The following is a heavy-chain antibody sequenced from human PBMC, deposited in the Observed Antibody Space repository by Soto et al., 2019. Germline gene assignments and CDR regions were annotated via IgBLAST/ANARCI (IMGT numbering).Heavy chain of an antibody. V-gene: IGHV1-69*12. CDR1: GGTFSSYA. Sequence: QVQLVQSGAEVKKPGSSVKVSCKASGGTFSSYAISWVRQAPGQGLEWMGGIIPIFGTANYAQKFQGRVTITADESTSTAYMELGSLRSEDTAVYYCATGQTNYYGSGSYSPFDYWGQGTLVTVSS. CDR3: ATGQTNYYGSGSYSPFDY. J-gene: IGHJ4*02. CDR2: IIPIFGTA. D-gene: IGHD3-10*01.